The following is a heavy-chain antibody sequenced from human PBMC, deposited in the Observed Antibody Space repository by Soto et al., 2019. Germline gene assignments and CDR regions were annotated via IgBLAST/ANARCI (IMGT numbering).Heavy chain of an antibody. CDR2: IYYSGST. Sequence: SETLSVTCTVSGGSISSGDYYWSWIRQPPGKGLEWIGYIYYSGSTYYNPSLKSRVTISVDTSKNQFSLKLSSVTAADTAVYYCARDRGGVVRGVIYYGMDVWGQGTTVTVS. V-gene: IGHV4-30-4*01. CDR1: GGSISSGDYY. CDR3: ARDRGGVVRGVIYYGMDV. J-gene: IGHJ6*02. D-gene: IGHD3-10*01.